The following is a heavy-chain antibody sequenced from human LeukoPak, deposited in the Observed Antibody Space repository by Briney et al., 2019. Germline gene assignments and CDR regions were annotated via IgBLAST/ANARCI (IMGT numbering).Heavy chain of an antibody. Sequence: GGSLRLSCAASGFIFTNYFMSWVRQAPGKGLEWVANIKQDGSEKYYVDSVKGRFTISRDNAKNSLYLQMNSLRAEDTAVYYCARDRDWYSFDSWGQGTLVTVSS. CDR2: IKQDGSEK. J-gene: IGHJ4*02. CDR1: GFIFTNYF. V-gene: IGHV3-7*03. CDR3: ARDRDWYSFDS. D-gene: IGHD6-19*01.